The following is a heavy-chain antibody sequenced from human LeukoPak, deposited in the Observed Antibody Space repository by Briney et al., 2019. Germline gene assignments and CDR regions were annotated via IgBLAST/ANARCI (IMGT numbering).Heavy chain of an antibody. D-gene: IGHD3-3*01. Sequence: GGSLRLSCAASGLTFSSYAMSWVRKAPRKGLEWVSAISGSGGSTYYADSVKGRFTISRDNSKNTLYLQMNSLRAEDTAVYYCARETDFWSGYSFDYWGQGTMVTVSS. J-gene: IGHJ4*02. CDR3: ARETDFWSGYSFDY. V-gene: IGHV3-23*01. CDR1: GLTFSSYA. CDR2: ISGSGGST.